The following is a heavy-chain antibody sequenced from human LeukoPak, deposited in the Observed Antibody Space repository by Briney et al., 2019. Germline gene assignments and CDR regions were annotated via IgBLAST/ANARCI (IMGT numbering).Heavy chain of an antibody. D-gene: IGHD3-3*01. J-gene: IGHJ6*02. CDR3: ARGSRWSGYYTYYYYGMDV. CDR2: INAGNGNT. V-gene: IGHV1-3*01. CDR1: GYTFTSYA. Sequence: ASVKVSCKASGYTFTSYAMHWVRQAPGQRLEWMGWINAGNGNTKYSQKFQGRVTITRDTSASTACMELSSLRSEDTAVYYCARGSRWSGYYTYYYYGMDVWGQGTTVTVSS.